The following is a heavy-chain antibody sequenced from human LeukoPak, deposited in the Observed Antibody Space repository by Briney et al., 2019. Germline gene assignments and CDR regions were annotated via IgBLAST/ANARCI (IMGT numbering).Heavy chain of an antibody. CDR3: ARLGSSDYFDY. CDR1: GGSISSYY. CDR2: IYYSGST. V-gene: IGHV4-59*08. D-gene: IGHD6-19*01. J-gene: IGHJ4*02. Sequence: SETLSLTCTVSGGSISSYYWSWIRQPPGKGLEWIGYIYYSGSTNYNPSLKSRVTISVDTSKNQFSLKLSSVTAADTAVYYCARLGSSDYFDYWGQGTLVTVSS.